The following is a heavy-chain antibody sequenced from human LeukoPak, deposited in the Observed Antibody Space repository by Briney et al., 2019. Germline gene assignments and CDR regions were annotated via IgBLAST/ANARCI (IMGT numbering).Heavy chain of an antibody. CDR1: GFTFSSYS. J-gene: IGHJ6*03. V-gene: IGHV3-21*01. D-gene: IGHD3-9*01. Sequence: GGSLRLSCAASGFTFSSYSMNWVRQAPGKGLEWVSSISSSSYIYYADSVKGRFTISRDNAKNSLYLQMNSLRAEDTAVYYCARGPFDWSYYYYYMDVWGKGTTVTISS. CDR2: ISSSSYI. CDR3: ARGPFDWSYYYYYMDV.